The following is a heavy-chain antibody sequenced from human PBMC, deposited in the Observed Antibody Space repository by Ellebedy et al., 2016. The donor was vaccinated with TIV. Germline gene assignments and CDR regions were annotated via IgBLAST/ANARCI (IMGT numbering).Heavy chain of an antibody. CDR3: ARESILVGVSKFDP. V-gene: IGHV1-3*01. CDR2: INAGNGNT. CDR1: GYTFTTYA. J-gene: IGHJ5*02. Sequence: ASVKVSCXASGYTFTTYAMHWVRQAPGQRLEWMGWINAGNGNTKYSQKFQGRVTITRDTSASTAYMELSSLRSEDTAVYYCARESILVGVSKFDPWGQGTQVTVSS. D-gene: IGHD3-16*01.